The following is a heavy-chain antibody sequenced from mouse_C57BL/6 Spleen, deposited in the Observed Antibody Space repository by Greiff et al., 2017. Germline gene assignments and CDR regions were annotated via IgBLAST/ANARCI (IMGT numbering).Heavy chain of an antibody. CDR3: ASPYYYGSSYGYIDV. CDR2: IDPSDSET. Sequence: VQLQQPGAELVRPGSSVKLSCKASGYTFTSYWMPWVKQRPIQGLEWIGNIDPSDSETHYTQQFKDRATLTVDNSSITAYLQLSSLTSDDSAVSCCASPYYYGSSYGYIDVWGTGTTVTVSS. CDR1: GYTFTSYW. D-gene: IGHD1-1*01. J-gene: IGHJ1*03. V-gene: IGHV1-52*01.